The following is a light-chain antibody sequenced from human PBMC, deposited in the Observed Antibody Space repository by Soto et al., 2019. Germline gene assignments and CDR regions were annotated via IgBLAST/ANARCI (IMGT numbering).Light chain of an antibody. CDR1: QSVRSER. V-gene: IGKV3-20*01. CDR3: QEYDGAPPIT. CDR2: DAS. J-gene: IGKJ5*01. Sequence: EIVLTQSPDTLSLSPVERATLSCMASQSVRSERLAWYQQKRGQAPTLLIFDASSRASCTPERFSGSGSGTDFTLTISRLEPEDFAVYYCQEYDGAPPITFGLGTRLEIK.